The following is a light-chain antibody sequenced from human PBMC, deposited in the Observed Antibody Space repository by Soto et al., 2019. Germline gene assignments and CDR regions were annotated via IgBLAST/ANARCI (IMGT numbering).Light chain of an antibody. CDR2: GAS. CDR1: QSVANN. CDR3: QQHNNWPPWT. J-gene: IGKJ1*01. V-gene: IGKV3-15*01. Sequence: EIVMTQSPATLSVSPGERATLSCRASQSVANNVAWYQQKPGQPPRLLIYGASTRAAGVPARFSGSGYGRQFSLTISSLQSEDFAIYHCQQHNNWPPWTFGQGTKVDI.